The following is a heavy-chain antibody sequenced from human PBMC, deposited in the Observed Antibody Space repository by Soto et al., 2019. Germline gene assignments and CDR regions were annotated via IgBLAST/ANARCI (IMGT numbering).Heavy chain of an antibody. CDR1: GGTFSSYA. CDR2: IIPIFGTA. V-gene: IGHV1-69*01. Sequence: QVQLVQSGAEVKKPGSSVKVSCKASGGTFSSYAISWVRQAPGQGLEWMGGIIPIFGTANYAQKFQGRVTITADESTRTAYMELSSLRSEYTAVYYCARVGWSRLLRWFDPWGQGNLVTVSS. D-gene: IGHD2-15*01. J-gene: IGHJ5*02. CDR3: ARVGWSRLLRWFDP.